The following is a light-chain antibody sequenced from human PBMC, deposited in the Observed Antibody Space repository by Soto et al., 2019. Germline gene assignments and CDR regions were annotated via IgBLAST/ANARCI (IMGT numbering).Light chain of an antibody. CDR2: GAS. Sequence: EIVLTQSPGTLSLSPGDRATLSCEASQSVNNNYLAWYQHKLGQAPRLLIYGASSRATGIPDRFSGSGSGTDFTLTIRRLEPEDFAVYYCQQYDTSLPYTFGGGTKVEIK. J-gene: IGKJ4*01. V-gene: IGKV3-20*01. CDR3: QQYDTSLPYT. CDR1: QSVNNNY.